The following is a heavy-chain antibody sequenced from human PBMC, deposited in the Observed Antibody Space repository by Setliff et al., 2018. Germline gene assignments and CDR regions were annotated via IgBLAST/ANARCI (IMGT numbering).Heavy chain of an antibody. J-gene: IGHJ3*02. CDR3: ARSGYYDFWSGFLNDAFDI. D-gene: IGHD3-3*01. V-gene: IGHV4-34*01. CDR2: INHSGST. CDR1: GGSFSGYY. Sequence: SETLSLTCAVYGGSFSGYYWSWIRQPPGKGLEWIGEINHSGSTNYNPSLKSRVTISVDTSKNQFSLKLSSVTAADTAVYYCARSGYYDFWSGFLNDAFDIWGQGTM.